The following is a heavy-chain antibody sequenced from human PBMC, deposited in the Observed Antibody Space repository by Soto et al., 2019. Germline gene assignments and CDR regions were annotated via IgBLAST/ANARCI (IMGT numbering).Heavy chain of an antibody. CDR1: GFTFSSYA. V-gene: IGHV3-23*01. CDR2: ISGSGGST. J-gene: IGHJ4*02. CDR3: AKVPYYYDSSGPPDY. D-gene: IGHD3-22*01. Sequence: GGSLRLSCAASGFTFSSYAMSWVRQAPGKGLGWVSAISGSGGSTYYADSVKGRFTISRDNSKNTLYLQMNSLRAEDTAVYYCAKVPYYYDSSGPPDYWGKGTLVTVLL.